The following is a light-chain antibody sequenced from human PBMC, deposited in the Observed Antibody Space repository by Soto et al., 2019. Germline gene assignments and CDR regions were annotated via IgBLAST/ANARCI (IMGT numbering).Light chain of an antibody. CDR2: DVT. V-gene: IGLV2-11*01. Sequence: QSALTQPRSVSGSPGQSVTISCTGTSSDVGGYNYVSWYQQHPGKAPKLTIYDVTTRPSGVPDRFSGSKSGNTASLTISGLQAEDEADYYCSSHAGSSVAFGTGTKVT. CDR1: SSDVGGYNY. J-gene: IGLJ1*01. CDR3: SSHAGSSVA.